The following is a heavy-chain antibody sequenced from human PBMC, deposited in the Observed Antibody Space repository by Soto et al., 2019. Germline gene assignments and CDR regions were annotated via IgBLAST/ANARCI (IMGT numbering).Heavy chain of an antibody. CDR2: IKQDGSGK. Sequence: PGGSLRLSCAASGFTFSSYWMSWVRQAPGKWLEWVASIKQDGSGKYYVDAVKGRFTISRGNAKNSLYLQMNSLRAEDTAVYYCARDGTTLNYYYYYGMDVWGQGXTVTV. CDR1: GFTFSSYW. CDR3: ARDGTTLNYYYYYGMDV. J-gene: IGHJ6*02. V-gene: IGHV3-7*01. D-gene: IGHD1-7*01.